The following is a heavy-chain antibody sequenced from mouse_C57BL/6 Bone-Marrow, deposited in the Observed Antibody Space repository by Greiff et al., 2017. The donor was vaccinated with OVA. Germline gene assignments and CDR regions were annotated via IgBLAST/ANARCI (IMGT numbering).Heavy chain of an antibody. J-gene: IGHJ4*01. CDR2: ISYSGST. V-gene: IGHV3-8*01. CDR1: GYSITRDY. Sequence: EVQGVESGPGLAKPSQTLSLPCSVTGYSITRDYWTWIRKFPGNKLEYMGYISYSGSTYYNPSLKSRISITRYTSKKQYYLQLKSVTTEDTATYYCARLDYGKGYYAMDYWGQGTSVTVSS. CDR3: ARLDYGKGYYAMDY. D-gene: IGHD2-1*01.